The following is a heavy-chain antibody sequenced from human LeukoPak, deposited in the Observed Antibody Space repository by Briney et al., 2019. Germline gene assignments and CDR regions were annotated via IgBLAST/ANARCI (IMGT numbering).Heavy chain of an antibody. CDR3: ARVAPMRLTSSAAGTWGYFQH. CDR1: GGSISSYY. V-gene: IGHV4-59*01. J-gene: IGHJ1*01. D-gene: IGHD6-13*01. CDR2: IYYSGST. Sequence: SETLSLTCTVSGGSISSYYWSWIRQLPGKGLEWIGYIYYSGSTNYNPSLKSRVTISVDTSKNQFSLKLSSVTAADTAVYYCARVAPMRLTSSAAGTWGYFQHWGQGTLVTVSS.